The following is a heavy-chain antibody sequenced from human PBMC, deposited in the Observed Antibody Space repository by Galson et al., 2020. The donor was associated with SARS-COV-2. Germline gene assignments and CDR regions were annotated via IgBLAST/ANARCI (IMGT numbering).Heavy chain of an antibody. J-gene: IGHJ6*02. CDR2: IDHSGGI. CDR1: GGSFSGFY. Sequence: SQTLSLTCALYGGSFSGFYWSWIRQSPQKGLEWIGEIDHSGGITYNPSLESRVSISIDTSRTQFSLNLSSVTAADTAIYYCARLRSYHYYGMDVWGQGTTVTVSS. V-gene: IGHV4-34*01. CDR3: ARLRSYHYYGMDV.